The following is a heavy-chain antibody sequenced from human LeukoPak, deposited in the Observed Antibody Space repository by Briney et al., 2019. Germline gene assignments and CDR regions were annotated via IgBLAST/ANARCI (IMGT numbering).Heavy chain of an antibody. V-gene: IGHV4-39*02. CDR3: AREGRAWDSSSVNY. J-gene: IGHJ4*02. CDR2: IYYSGCT. D-gene: IGHD6-13*01. CDR1: GCSISSSYSY. Sequence: SETLSLTCTVSGCSISSSYSYWGWLRQPPGKGLEWSGNIYYSGCTYYNPSLMSRITISVDKSKNHLSLKLSSVTAADTAVYYCAREGRAWDSSSVNYWGQGNLVTVSS.